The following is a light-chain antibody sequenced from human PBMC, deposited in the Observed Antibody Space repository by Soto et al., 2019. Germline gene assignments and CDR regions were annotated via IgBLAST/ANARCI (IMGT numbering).Light chain of an antibody. J-gene: IGKJ3*01. CDR3: QHYYYYPST. V-gene: IGKV1-5*01. CDR2: EAS. Sequence: VTLNKRASESMGSWVGWYQQTPGKAPKLLMYEASTLQSGVPSRFSGSGSGTDFTHTISCLQLEYLETYCSQHYYYYPSTFGPGTKVDIK. CDR1: ESMGSW.